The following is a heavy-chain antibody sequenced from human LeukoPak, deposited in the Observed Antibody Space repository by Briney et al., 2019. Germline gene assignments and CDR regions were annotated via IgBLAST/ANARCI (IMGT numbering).Heavy chain of an antibody. Sequence: GASVKVSCKASGGTFSSYAISWVRQAPGQGLEWMGGIIPIFGTANYAQKFQGRVTITTDESTSTAYMELSSLRSEDTAVYYCARSPHSCNWNQTAFDYWGQGTLVTVSS. CDR3: ARSPHSCNWNQTAFDY. V-gene: IGHV1-69*05. J-gene: IGHJ4*02. CDR1: GGTFSSYA. D-gene: IGHD1-20*01. CDR2: IIPIFGTA.